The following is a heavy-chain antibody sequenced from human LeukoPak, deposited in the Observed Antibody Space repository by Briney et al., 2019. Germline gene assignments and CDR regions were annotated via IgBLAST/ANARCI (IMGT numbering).Heavy chain of an antibody. Sequence: TSETLSLTCTVSGGSISSYYWSWIRQPAGKGLEWIGRIYTSGSTNYNPSFKSRVTMSVDTSKNQFSLKLSSVTAADTAVYYCARSPMITIFGVVIYYYYYMDVWGKGTTVTVSS. CDR3: ARSPMITIFGVVIYYYYYMDV. CDR1: GGSISSYY. J-gene: IGHJ6*03. CDR2: IYTSGST. V-gene: IGHV4-4*07. D-gene: IGHD3-3*01.